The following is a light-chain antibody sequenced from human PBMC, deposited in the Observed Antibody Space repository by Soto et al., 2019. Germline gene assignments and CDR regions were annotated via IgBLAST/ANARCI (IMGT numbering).Light chain of an antibody. CDR3: QQANSFPLT. V-gene: IGKV3-15*01. CDR2: DTS. CDR1: QSVSSN. J-gene: IGKJ4*01. Sequence: EIVMTQFPATLSVSPGERATLSCRASQSVSSNLAWYQQKPGQAPRLLIYDTSTRATGVPARFSGSRSGTEFTLTISSLQPEDFATYYCQQANSFPLTFGGGTKVDIK.